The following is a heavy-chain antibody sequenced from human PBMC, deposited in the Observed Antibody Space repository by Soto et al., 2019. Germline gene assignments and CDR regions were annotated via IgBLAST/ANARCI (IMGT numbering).Heavy chain of an antibody. CDR2: IYYSGST. Sequence: QLQLQESGPGLVKPSETLSLTCTVSGGSISSSSYYWGWIRQPPGKGLEWIGSIYYSGSTYYNPSLKSRVTISVDTSKNQYSLKLSSVTAADTAVYYCATPSHDYGDDVAFDIWGQGTMVTVSS. D-gene: IGHD4-17*01. CDR3: ATPSHDYGDDVAFDI. CDR1: GGSISSSSYY. J-gene: IGHJ3*02. V-gene: IGHV4-39*01.